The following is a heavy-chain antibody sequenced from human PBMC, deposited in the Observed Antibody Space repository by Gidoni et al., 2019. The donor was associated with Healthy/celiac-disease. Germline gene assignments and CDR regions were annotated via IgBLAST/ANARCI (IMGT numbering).Heavy chain of an antibody. CDR3: ARGYSEWLVPWGWFDP. V-gene: IGHV4-39*07. CDR2: IYYSGST. J-gene: IGHJ5*02. Sequence: QLQLQESGPGLVKPSETLSLTCTASGGSISSSSYYWGWIRQPPGKGLEWIGSIYYSGSTYYNPSRKSRVTISVDTSKNQFSLKLSSVTAADTAGYYCARGYSEWLVPWGWFDPWGQGTLVTVSS. CDR1: GGSISSSSYY. D-gene: IGHD6-19*01.